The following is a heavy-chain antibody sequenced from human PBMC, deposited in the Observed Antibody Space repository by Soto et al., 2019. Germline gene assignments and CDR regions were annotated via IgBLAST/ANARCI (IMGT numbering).Heavy chain of an antibody. Sequence: QVHLVESGGGVVQPGRSLRLSCAVSGFTVSTYGMHWVRQAPGKGLEWVAVISRDGGTKFYADSVKGRFTISRDNSRNILFLEMNSLRGDEMAVYYCTGEVASVYWGQGTLVTVSS. J-gene: IGHJ4*02. CDR1: GFTVSTYG. V-gene: IGHV3-30*03. D-gene: IGHD2-8*02. CDR3: TGEVASVY. CDR2: ISRDGGTK.